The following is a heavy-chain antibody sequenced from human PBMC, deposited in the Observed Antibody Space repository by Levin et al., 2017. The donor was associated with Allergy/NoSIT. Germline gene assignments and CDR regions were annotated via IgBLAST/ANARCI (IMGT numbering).Heavy chain of an antibody. J-gene: IGHJ4*02. V-gene: IGHV3-30-3*01. D-gene: IGHD3-22*01. Sequence: AGGSLRLSCAASGFTFSSYAMHWFRQAPGKGLEWVAVISYDGSTTYYADSVKGRFTISRDNSKKTLYVQMNSLRPEDTAVIYCARADSSAYPDYWGQGTLVTVSS. CDR2: ISYDGSTT. CDR3: ARADSSAYPDY. CDR1: GFTFSSYA.